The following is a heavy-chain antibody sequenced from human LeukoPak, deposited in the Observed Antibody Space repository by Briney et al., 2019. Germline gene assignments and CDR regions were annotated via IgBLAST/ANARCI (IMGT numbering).Heavy chain of an antibody. V-gene: IGHV4-39*07. Sequence: SETLSLTCTVSGGSISSSSYYWGWIRQPPGKGLEWIGSIYYSGGTYYNPSLKSRVTISVDTSKNQFSLKLSSVTAADTAVYYCARSSITRIRYYYYYMDVWGKGTTVTVSS. CDR3: ARSSITRIRYYYYYMDV. J-gene: IGHJ6*03. CDR2: IYYSGGT. D-gene: IGHD3-10*01. CDR1: GGSISSSSYY.